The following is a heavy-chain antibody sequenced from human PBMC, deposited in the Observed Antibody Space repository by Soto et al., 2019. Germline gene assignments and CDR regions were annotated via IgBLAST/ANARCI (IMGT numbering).Heavy chain of an antibody. V-gene: IGHV1-2*02. D-gene: IGHD2-15*01. J-gene: IGHJ5*02. CDR2: INPNSGGT. CDR1: GYTFTGYY. Sequence: GASVKVSCKASGYTFTGYYMHWVRQAPGQGLEWMGWINPNSGGTNYAQKFQGRVTMTRDTPISTAYMELSRLRSDDTAVYYCARDIVVVVAANPDSNWFDPWGQGTLVTVSS. CDR3: ARDIVVVVAANPDSNWFDP.